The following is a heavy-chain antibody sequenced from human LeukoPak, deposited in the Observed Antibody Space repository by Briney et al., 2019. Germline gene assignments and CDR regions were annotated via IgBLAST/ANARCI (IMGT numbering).Heavy chain of an antibody. CDR1: GGSISSPNW. CDR3: ACYYNSGGYRLDY. D-gene: IGHD3-22*01. V-gene: IGHV4-4*02. CDR2: IYHTGNT. Sequence: PSGTLSPTCAVSGGSISSPNWWTWVRQPPGKGLEWIGEIYHTGNTSYSPSLKSRVTMSVDKSKNQFSLKLSSLTAADTAVYFCACYYNSGGYRLDYWGQGTLVTVSS. J-gene: IGHJ4*02.